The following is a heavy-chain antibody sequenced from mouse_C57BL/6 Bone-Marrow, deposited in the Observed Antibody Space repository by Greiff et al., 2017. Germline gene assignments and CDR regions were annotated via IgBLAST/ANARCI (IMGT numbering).Heavy chain of an antibody. CDR2: INPGSGGT. CDR1: GYAFTNYL. V-gene: IGHV1-54*01. Sequence: QVQLQQSGAELVRPGTSVTVSCKASGYAFTNYLIEWVKQRPGQGLEWIGVINPGSGGTNYNEKFKGKATLTADKSSSTAYMQLSSLTSEDSAVYFCARSPAGFDYFDYWGQGTTLTVSS. CDR3: ARSPAGFDYFDY. D-gene: IGHD2-2*01. J-gene: IGHJ2*01.